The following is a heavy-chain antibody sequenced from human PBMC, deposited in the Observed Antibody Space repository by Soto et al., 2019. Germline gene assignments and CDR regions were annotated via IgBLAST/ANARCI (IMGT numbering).Heavy chain of an antibody. D-gene: IGHD2-2*01. CDR2: IDPSDSYT. CDR1: GYIFTTYW. V-gene: IGHV5-10-1*01. Sequence: GXSLKISCKGSGYIFTTYWISWVRQMPGKGLEWMGRIDPSDSYTNYSPSFQGHVTISADKSISTAYLQWSSLKASDTAMYYCARHASPREHWFDPWGQGTVVTVSS. CDR3: ARHASPREHWFDP. J-gene: IGHJ5*02.